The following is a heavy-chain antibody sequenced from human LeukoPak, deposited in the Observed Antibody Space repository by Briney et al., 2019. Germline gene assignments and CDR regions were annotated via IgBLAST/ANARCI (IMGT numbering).Heavy chain of an antibody. CDR2: IRSKANSYAT. CDR1: GFTFSGSA. CDR3: TRHNDGDEPFDY. Sequence: GGSLRLSCAASGFTFSGSAMHWVRQASGKGLEWVGRIRSKANSYATAYAASVKGRFTISRDDSKNTAYLQMNSLKTDDTAVYYCTRHNDGDEPFDYWGQGTLVTVSS. V-gene: IGHV3-73*01. J-gene: IGHJ4*02. D-gene: IGHD4-17*01.